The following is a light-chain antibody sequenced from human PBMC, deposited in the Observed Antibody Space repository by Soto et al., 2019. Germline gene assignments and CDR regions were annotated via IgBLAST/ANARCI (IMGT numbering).Light chain of an antibody. CDR3: QQLYSLPFT. V-gene: IGKV1-9*01. Sequence: DIQFTQSPSFLSASVADRFTITCRASQGISTYLAWYQQKPGKAPKLMIYGASTLQSGVPSRFSGSGSGTEFTLTISSLLPEDFATYHCQQLYSLPFTFGQGTRLEIK. CDR1: QGISTY. J-gene: IGKJ5*01. CDR2: GAS.